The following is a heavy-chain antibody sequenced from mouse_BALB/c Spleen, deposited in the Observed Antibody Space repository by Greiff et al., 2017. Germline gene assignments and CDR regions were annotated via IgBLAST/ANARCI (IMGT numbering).Heavy chain of an antibody. Sequence: EVNVVESGGGLVQPGGSLKLSCAASGFTFSSYTMSWVRQTPEKRLEWVAYISNGGGSTYYPDTVKGRFTISRDNAKNTLYLQMSSLKSEDTAMYYCARHEEEAWFAYWGQGTLVTVSA. CDR2: ISNGGGST. J-gene: IGHJ3*01. CDR1: GFTFSSYT. CDR3: ARHEEEAWFAY. V-gene: IGHV5-12-2*01.